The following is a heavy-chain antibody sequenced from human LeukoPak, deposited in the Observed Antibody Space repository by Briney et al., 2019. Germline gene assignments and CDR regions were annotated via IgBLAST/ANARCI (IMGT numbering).Heavy chain of an antibody. CDR1: GFIFSNYW. CDR2: IKLDGSEK. V-gene: IGHV3-7*03. Sequence: PGGSLRLSCAASGFIFSNYWLTWVRLASGKGLEWVANIKLDGSEKYYVDSVKGRFTVSRDNSKNTLYLQMNSLRAEDTAIYYCAKGSGYDTDFDYWGQGTLVTVSS. J-gene: IGHJ4*02. D-gene: IGHD3-9*01. CDR3: AKGSGYDTDFDY.